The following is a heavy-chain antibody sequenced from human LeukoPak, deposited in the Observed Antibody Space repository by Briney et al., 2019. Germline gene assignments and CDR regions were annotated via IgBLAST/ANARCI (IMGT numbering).Heavy chain of an antibody. J-gene: IGHJ4*02. CDR3: ARVGRISGYLDY. V-gene: IGHV4-38-2*02. CDR1: GYSISSGYY. CDR2: IYYSGST. D-gene: IGHD1-20*01. Sequence: PSETLSLTCTVSGYSISSGYYWGWIRQPPGKGLEWIGSIYYSGSTYYNPSLKSRVTISVDTSKNQFSLNLISVTAADTAVYYCARVGRISGYLDYWGQGTLVTVSS.